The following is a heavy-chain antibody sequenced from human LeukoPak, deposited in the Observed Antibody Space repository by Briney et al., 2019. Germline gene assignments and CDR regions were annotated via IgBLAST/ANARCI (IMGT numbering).Heavy chain of an antibody. CDR2: IYHSGST. CDR1: GYSINSGYY. D-gene: IGHD6-19*01. V-gene: IGHV4-38-2*01. Sequence: PSETLSLTCAVSGYSINSGYYWGWIRQPPGKGLEWIGSIYHSGSTYYNPSLKSRVTISVDTSKNQFSLKLSSVTAADTAVYYCARVAGFGFGIDYWGQGTLVTVSS. J-gene: IGHJ4*02. CDR3: ARVAGFGFGIDY.